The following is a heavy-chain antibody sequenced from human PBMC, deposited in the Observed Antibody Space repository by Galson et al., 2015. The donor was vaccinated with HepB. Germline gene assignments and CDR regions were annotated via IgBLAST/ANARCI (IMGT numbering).Heavy chain of an antibody. CDR1: GFTFSSYS. D-gene: IGHD6-13*01. V-gene: IGHV3-48*02. CDR3: ARDALFSSCWNEERIPRGLDY. Sequence: SLRLSCAASGFTFSSYSMNWVRQAPGKGLEWVSDISSSSSTIYYADSVKGRFTISRDNAKNSLYLQMNSLRDEDTAVYYCARDALFSSCWNEERIPRGLDYWGQGTLVTVSS. J-gene: IGHJ4*02. CDR2: ISSSSSTI.